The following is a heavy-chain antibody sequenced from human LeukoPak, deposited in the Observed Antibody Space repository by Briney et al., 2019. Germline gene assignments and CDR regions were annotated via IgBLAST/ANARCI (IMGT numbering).Heavy chain of an antibody. CDR3: ARLLASGSYYFDY. Sequence: SETLSLTCTVSGGSISSSSYYWGWIRQPPGKGLEWIGSIYYSGSTYYNPSLKSRVTISVDTSKNQFSLKLSSVTAADTAVSYCARLLASGSYYFDYWGQGTLVTVSS. CDR1: GGSISSSSYY. V-gene: IGHV4-39*01. D-gene: IGHD1-26*01. CDR2: IYYSGST. J-gene: IGHJ4*02.